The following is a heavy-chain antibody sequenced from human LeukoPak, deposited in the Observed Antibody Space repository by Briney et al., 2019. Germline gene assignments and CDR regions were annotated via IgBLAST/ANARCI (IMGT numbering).Heavy chain of an antibody. Sequence: SETLSLTCTVSGGSISSSTYYWDWIRQPPGKGLEWVGNVYNSGSTSYNPSPKSRVTISVDMSKNQFSLKLSSVTAADTAVYYCARATVYGDYWLPPEKNHYYYYMDVWGKGTTVTVSS. J-gene: IGHJ6*03. V-gene: IGHV4-39*01. D-gene: IGHD4-17*01. CDR1: GGSISSSTYY. CDR2: VYNSGST. CDR3: ARATVYGDYWLPPEKNHYYYYMDV.